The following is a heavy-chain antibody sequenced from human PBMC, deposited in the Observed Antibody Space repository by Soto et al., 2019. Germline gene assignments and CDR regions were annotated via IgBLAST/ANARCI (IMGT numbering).Heavy chain of an antibody. CDR1: GFDFCSFG. V-gene: IGHV1-58*02. Sequence: PVKVSCKASGFDFCSFGMQWVRHAHGQGLEWIGWIVVGNGNTNYAPQFRGRVTITRDMSTRTTYIDLYNLRSEDTAVYSCATDRPDIAKGWQAWGQGTSVTVSS. D-gene: IGHD2-15*01. CDR2: IVVGNGNT. J-gene: IGHJ6*02. CDR3: ATDRPDIAKGWQA.